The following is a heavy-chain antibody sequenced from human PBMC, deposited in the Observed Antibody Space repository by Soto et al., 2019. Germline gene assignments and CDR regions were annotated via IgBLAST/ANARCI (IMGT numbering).Heavy chain of an antibody. CDR3: ATFLTRSSSSYFTEYFHL. D-gene: IGHD6-13*01. V-gene: IGHV1-69*02. CDR1: GGTFSSYT. CDR2: IIPILGIA. J-gene: IGHJ1*01. Sequence: SVKVSCKASGGTFSSYTMRWVRQAPGQGLEWMGRIIPILGIANYAQKFQGRVTITADKSTSTAYMELSSLRSEDTAVYYCATFLTRSSSSYFTEYFHLWGQGTLVTVSS.